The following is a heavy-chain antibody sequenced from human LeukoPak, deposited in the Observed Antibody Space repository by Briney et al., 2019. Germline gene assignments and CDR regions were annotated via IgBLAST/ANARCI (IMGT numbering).Heavy chain of an antibody. CDR1: EFIFSGYW. CDR3: ARDGFVGAADY. CDR2: IKQDGSEK. Sequence: GGSLRLSCAASEFIFSGYWMNWVRQAPGKGLEWVANIKQDGSEKQYGDFVRGRFTISRDNAKNSLYLQMNSLRVEDTAVYYCARDGFVGAADYWGQGTLVTVSS. J-gene: IGHJ4*02. D-gene: IGHD6-13*01. V-gene: IGHV3-7*01.